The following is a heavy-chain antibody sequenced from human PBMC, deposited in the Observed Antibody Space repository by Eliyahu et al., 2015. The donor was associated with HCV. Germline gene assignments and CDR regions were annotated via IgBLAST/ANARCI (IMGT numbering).Heavy chain of an antibody. CDR3: ARHFIGAARLFDY. Sequence: QLQLQESGPGLVKPSETLSPTCTVSGGSISSSSYYWGWIRQPPGKGLEWIGSIYYSGSTYYNPSLKSRVTISVDTSKNQFSLKLSSVTAADTAVYYCARHFIGAARLFDYWGQGTLVTVSS. D-gene: IGHD6-6*01. CDR1: GGSISSSSYY. J-gene: IGHJ4*02. CDR2: IYYSGST. V-gene: IGHV4-39*01.